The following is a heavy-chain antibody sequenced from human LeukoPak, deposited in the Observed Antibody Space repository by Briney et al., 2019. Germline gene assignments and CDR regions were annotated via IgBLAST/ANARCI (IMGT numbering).Heavy chain of an antibody. CDR3: ARGGAARLHFQN. CDR2: IYHSGST. CDR1: GGSISTYY. V-gene: IGHV4-59*01. J-gene: IGHJ1*01. D-gene: IGHD6-6*01. Sequence: SETLSLTCTVSGGSISTYYWNWIRQPPGKGLEWIGYIYHSGSTNYNPSLQSRVTISVDTSKSQFSLNLNSVTAADTAVYYCARGGAARLHFQNWSQGTLVTVSS.